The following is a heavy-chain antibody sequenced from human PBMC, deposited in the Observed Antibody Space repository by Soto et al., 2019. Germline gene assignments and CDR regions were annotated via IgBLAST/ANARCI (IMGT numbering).Heavy chain of an antibody. D-gene: IGHD5-18*01. Sequence: SETLSLTCTVSGGSISSYYWSWIRQPPGKGLEWIGYIYYSGSTNYNPSLKSRVTISVDTSKNQFSLKLSSVTAADTAVYYCARGVGPSIHFNYYYYYMDVWGKGTTVTVSS. CDR1: GGSISSYY. V-gene: IGHV4-59*01. CDR3: ARGVGPSIHFNYYYYYMDV. CDR2: IYYSGST. J-gene: IGHJ6*03.